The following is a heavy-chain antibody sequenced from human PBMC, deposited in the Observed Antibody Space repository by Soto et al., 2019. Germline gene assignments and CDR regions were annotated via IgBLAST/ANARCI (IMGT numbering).Heavy chain of an antibody. CDR1: GFTFSDYA. CDR3: ARVGYSSGWLPDY. D-gene: IGHD6-19*01. J-gene: IGHJ4*02. Sequence: PGGSLRLSCAASGFTFSDYAMHWVRQAPGKGLEWVAVVSHDGRNTHYADSVKGRFTISRDNAKNSLYLQMNSLRAEDTAVYYCARVGYSSGWLPDYWGPGTLVTVSS. V-gene: IGHV3-30*03. CDR2: VSHDGRNT.